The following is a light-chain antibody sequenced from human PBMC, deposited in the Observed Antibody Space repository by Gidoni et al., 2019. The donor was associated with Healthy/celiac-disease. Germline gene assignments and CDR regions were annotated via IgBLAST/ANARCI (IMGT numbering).Light chain of an antibody. CDR1: QSISSY. CDR3: QQSYSTPPYT. Sequence: DIQMTQSPSSLSASVGDRVTITYRASQSISSYLHWYQQKPGTAPKLLIYAAASLQSGVPSRFSGSGAWTDFTLTISSLQPEDFSTYYCQQSYSTPPYTFGQGTKLEIK. V-gene: IGKV1-39*01. CDR2: AAA. J-gene: IGKJ2*01.